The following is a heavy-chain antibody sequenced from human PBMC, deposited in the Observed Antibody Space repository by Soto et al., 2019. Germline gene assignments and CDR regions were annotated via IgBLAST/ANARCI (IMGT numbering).Heavy chain of an antibody. CDR1: GGGNLRDYR. V-gene: IGHV1-69*13. CDR2: IIPKLGSA. CDR3: ACPKDSSSYPYAYDT. J-gene: IGHJ3*02. D-gene: IGHD6-6*01. Sequence: SVKVSCKASGGGNLRDYRTTWVRRAPGQGLEWMGGIIPKLGSANYAQNFQGRVTITEDESTNTAYMELRSLRSDDTAVYYYACPKDSSSYPYAYDTWCDGRMVT.